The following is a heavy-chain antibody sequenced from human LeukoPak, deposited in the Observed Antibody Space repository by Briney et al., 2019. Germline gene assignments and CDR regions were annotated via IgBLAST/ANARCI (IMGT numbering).Heavy chain of an antibody. CDR3: AKFQRGYGGYCSSTSCYGGY. D-gene: IGHD2-2*01. CDR2: ISGSGGST. V-gene: IGHV3-23*01. J-gene: IGHJ4*02. Sequence: PGGSLRLSCAASGFTFSSYAMSWVRQAPGKGLEWVSAISGSGGSTYYADSVKGRFTISRDNSKNTLYLQMNSLRAEDTAVYYCAKFQRGYGGYCSSTSCYGGYWGQGTLVTVSS. CDR1: GFTFSSYA.